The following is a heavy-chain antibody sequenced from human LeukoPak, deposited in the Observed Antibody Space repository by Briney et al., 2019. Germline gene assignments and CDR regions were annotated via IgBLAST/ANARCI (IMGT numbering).Heavy chain of an antibody. CDR1: GFTFSSYA. CDR3: AKDRRDGYNYRLAYYFDY. CDR2: ISGSGGST. J-gene: IGHJ4*02. D-gene: IGHD5-24*01. Sequence: SGGSLRLSCAASGFTFSSYAMSWVRQASGKGLEWVSAISGSGGSTYHADSVKGRFTISRDNSKNTLYLQMNSLRAEDTAVYYCAKDRRDGYNYRLAYYFDYWGQGTLVTVSS. V-gene: IGHV3-23*01.